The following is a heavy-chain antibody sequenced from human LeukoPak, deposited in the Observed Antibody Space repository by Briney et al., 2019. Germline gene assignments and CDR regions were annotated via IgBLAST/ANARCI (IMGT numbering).Heavy chain of an antibody. Sequence: GGSLRLSCAASGFTFDDYAMHWVRQAPGKGLEWVSGISWNSGSIGYADSVKGRFTISRDNAKNPLYLQMNSLRAEDMALYYCAKDKGAVAGAFDYWGQGTLVTVSS. V-gene: IGHV3-9*03. CDR2: ISWNSGSI. CDR1: GFTFDDYA. J-gene: IGHJ4*02. D-gene: IGHD6-19*01. CDR3: AKDKGAVAGAFDY.